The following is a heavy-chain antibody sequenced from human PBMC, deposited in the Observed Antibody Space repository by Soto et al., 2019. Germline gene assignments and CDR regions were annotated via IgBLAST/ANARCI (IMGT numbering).Heavy chain of an antibody. D-gene: IGHD5-18*01. V-gene: IGHV3-30*18. CDR1: GFTFSSYG. Sequence: GGSLRLSCAASGFTFSSYGMHWVRQAPGKGLEWVAVISYDGSNKYYADSVKGRFTISRDNSKNTLYLQMNSLRAEDTAVYYCAKDLRGYSYGYLGPNWFDPWGQRTLVTVSS. J-gene: IGHJ5*02. CDR2: ISYDGSNK. CDR3: AKDLRGYSYGYLGPNWFDP.